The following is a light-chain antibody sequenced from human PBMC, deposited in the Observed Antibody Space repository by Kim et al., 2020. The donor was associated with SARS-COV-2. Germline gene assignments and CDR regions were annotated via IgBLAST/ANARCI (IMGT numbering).Light chain of an antibody. Sequence: DIQMTQSPSTLSASVGDRVTITCRASQSISSWLAWYQQKPGKAPNLLIYKASSLESGVPSRFSGSGSGTEFTLTISSLQPDDFATYYCQQYNDYPRPFGQGTKVDI. J-gene: IGKJ1*01. CDR1: QSISSW. V-gene: IGKV1-5*03. CDR2: KAS. CDR3: QQYNDYPRP.